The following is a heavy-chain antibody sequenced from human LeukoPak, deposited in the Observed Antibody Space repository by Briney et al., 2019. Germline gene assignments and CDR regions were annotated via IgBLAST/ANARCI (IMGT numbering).Heavy chain of an antibody. CDR2: ISTSSSYI. V-gene: IGHV3-21*01. CDR1: GFTLSSYS. CDR3: AELGITMIGGV. D-gene: IGHD3-10*02. Sequence: GGSLRLSCAASGFTLSSYSMNWVRQAPGKGLEWVSFISTSSSYIYYADSVKGRFIISRDNARKSLYLQMNSLRAEDTAVYYCAELGITMIGGVWGKGTTVTISS. J-gene: IGHJ6*04.